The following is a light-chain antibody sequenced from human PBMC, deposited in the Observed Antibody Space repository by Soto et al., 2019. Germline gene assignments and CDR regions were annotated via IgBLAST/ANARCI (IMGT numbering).Light chain of an antibody. CDR3: QTWGTGISVV. CDR1: SGHSSYA. J-gene: IGLJ2*01. CDR2: LNSDGSH. Sequence: QPVLTQSPSASASLGASVKLTCTLSSGHSSYAIAWHQQQPEKGPRFLMKLNSDGSHSKGDGIPDRFSGSSSGAERYLIISSLQSEDEADYYCQTWGTGISVVFGGGTQLTVL. V-gene: IGLV4-69*01.